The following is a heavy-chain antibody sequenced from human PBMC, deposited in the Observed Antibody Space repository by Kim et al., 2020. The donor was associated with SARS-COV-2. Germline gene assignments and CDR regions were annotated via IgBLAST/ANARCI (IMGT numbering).Heavy chain of an antibody. J-gene: IGHJ6*01. CDR3: TTAAIAAAGTYYYYG. CDR2: IKSKTDGRST. D-gene: IGHD6-13*01. CDR1: GFTFSNSW. Sequence: GGSLRLSCAASGFTFSNSWMSWVRQAPGKGLEWVARIKSKTDGRSTDYAAPVKGRFTISRDDSKNTLHLQMNSLKTEDTAVYYCTTAAIAAAGTYYYYG. V-gene: IGHV3-15*01.